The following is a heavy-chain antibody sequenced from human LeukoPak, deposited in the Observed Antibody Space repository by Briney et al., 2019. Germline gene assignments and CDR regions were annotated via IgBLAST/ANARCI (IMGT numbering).Heavy chain of an antibody. D-gene: IGHD3-10*01. J-gene: IGHJ4*02. V-gene: IGHV3-64*01. CDR3: ARGGTMLRGVIPWFLDY. Sequence: GGSLRLSCAASGFTFSSYAMHRVRQAPGKGLEYVSAISSNGGSTYYANSVKGRFTISRDNSKNTLYLQMGSLRAEDMAVYYCARGGTMLRGVIPWFLDYWGQGTLVTVSS. CDR2: ISSNGGST. CDR1: GFTFSSYA.